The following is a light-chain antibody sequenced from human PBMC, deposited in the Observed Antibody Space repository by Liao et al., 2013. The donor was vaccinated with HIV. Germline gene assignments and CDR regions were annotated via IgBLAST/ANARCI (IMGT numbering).Light chain of an antibody. CDR3: QSPDSSGSYYVL. CDR1: NIGSGG. CDR2: YDS. Sequence: SYVLTQPPSVSVAPGKTARITCGGNNIGSGGVHWYQQKPGQAPALVIHYDSDRPSGIPERFSGSSSGTTVTLTISGVQAEDEADYYCQSPDSSGSYYVLFGGGTKLTVL. J-gene: IGLJ2*01. V-gene: IGLV3-21*01.